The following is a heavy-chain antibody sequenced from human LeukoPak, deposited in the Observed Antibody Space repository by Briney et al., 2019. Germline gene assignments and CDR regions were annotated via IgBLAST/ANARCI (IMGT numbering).Heavy chain of an antibody. CDR2: ISGSGGST. CDR3: AKGPGYSSGWPLN. D-gene: IGHD6-19*01. J-gene: IGHJ4*02. CDR1: GFTFSSYA. Sequence: GGSLRLSCAASGFTFSSYAMSWVRQAPGKGLEWVSAISGSGGSTYYADSVKGRFTISRDNSKNTLYLQMSSLRAEDTAVYYCAKGPGYSSGWPLNWGQGTLVTVSS. V-gene: IGHV3-23*01.